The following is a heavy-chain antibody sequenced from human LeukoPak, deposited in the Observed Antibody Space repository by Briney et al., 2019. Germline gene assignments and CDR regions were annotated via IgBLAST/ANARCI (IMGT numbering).Heavy chain of an antibody. Sequence: PGGSLRLSCAASGFTFSRFWMRWVRQSPGKGLVWVSRINSDGSSTSYADSVKGRFTISRDNAKNTLYLQMNSLRAEDTAVYFCARSVVRGVLYFHYMDVWGKGTTVTISS. CDR3: ARSVVRGVLYFHYMDV. J-gene: IGHJ6*03. V-gene: IGHV3-74*01. CDR2: INSDGSST. CDR1: GFTFSRFW. D-gene: IGHD3-10*01.